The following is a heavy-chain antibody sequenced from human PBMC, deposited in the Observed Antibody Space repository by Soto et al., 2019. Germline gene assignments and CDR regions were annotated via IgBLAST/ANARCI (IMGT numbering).Heavy chain of an antibody. CDR2: FYYSGST. D-gene: IGHD2-2*01. J-gene: IGHJ6*02. Sequence: SETLSLTCAVSGGSLSSGPYSWGWIRQPPGKGLEWIGTFYYSGSTHYNPSLASRVTISVDTSKNQFSLKVTSVTAADTAMYYCARLGGYCSSTSCYGYYGMDVWGQGTTVTVSS. V-gene: IGHV4-39*01. CDR1: GGSLSSGPYS. CDR3: ARLGGYCSSTSCYGYYGMDV.